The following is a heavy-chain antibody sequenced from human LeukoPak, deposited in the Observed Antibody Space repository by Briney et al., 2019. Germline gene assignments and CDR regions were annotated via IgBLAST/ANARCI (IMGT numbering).Heavy chain of an antibody. J-gene: IGHJ6*02. V-gene: IGHV3-23*01. CDR3: ARGGVAGGMDV. CDR2: ISGSGDTT. CDR1: GFTFSTYA. D-gene: IGHD6-19*01. Sequence: GGSLRLSCAASGFTFSTYAMTWVRQAPGRGLEWVSGISGSGDTTYYADSVKGRFTISRDNAKNTLLLQVNSLRAEDTAVYYCARGGVAGGMDVWGQGTTVTVSS.